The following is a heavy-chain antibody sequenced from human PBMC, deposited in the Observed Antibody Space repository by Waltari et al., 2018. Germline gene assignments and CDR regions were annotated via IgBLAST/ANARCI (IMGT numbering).Heavy chain of an antibody. CDR3: ARGVKGYSSGWRYYFDY. CDR2: INHSGST. D-gene: IGHD6-19*01. V-gene: IGHV4-34*01. Sequence: QVQLQQRGEGLLKPSETLSLTCAVYGGSFSGYYWSWIRQPPGKGLEWIGEINHSGSTNYNPSRKSRVTISVDTSKNQFSLKLSSVTAADTAVYYCARGVKGYSSGWRYYFDYWGQGTLVTVSS. J-gene: IGHJ4*02. CDR1: GGSFSGYY.